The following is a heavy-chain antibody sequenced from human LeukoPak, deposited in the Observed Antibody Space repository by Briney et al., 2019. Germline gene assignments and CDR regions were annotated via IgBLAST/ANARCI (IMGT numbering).Heavy chain of an antibody. J-gene: IGHJ4*02. Sequence: GGSLRLSCAASGNYWMHWVRQAPGKGLVWVSHINSDGSWTGYADSVKGRFTISKDNAKNTVYLQMSNLRAEDTAVYYCVSFYETYWGRGTLVTVSS. D-gene: IGHD2-2*01. V-gene: IGHV3-74*01. CDR1: GNYW. CDR3: VSFYETY. CDR2: INSDGSWT.